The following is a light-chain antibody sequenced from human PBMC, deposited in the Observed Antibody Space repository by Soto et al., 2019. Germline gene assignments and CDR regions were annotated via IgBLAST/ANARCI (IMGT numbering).Light chain of an antibody. CDR2: LTS. CDR3: HQRQSWPRT. J-gene: IGKJ1*01. Sequence: EILLTQSPAPLSSFPGDRVTLSCRASQAVNTRLAWYQHKPGQAPRLLIYLTSNRAAGIPARFSGSGSGTDFTLTISDVEPEDFAVYYCHQRQSWPRTFGQGTKVDIK. CDR1: QAVNTR. V-gene: IGKV3-11*01.